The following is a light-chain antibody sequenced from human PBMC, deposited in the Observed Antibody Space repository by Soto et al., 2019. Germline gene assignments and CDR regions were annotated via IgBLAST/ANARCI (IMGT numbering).Light chain of an antibody. CDR2: GAS. J-gene: IGKJ5*01. V-gene: IGKV3-20*01. CDR3: QHYVSPPIT. Sequence: EIVFTQSPGTLSLSPGERAPLSCRASQSVTSNYLAWYQQKPGQAPRLLVYGASSRATGISDRFSGSGSGTDFTLTISRLEPEDFAVYYCQHYVSPPITFGQGTRLEIK. CDR1: QSVTSNY.